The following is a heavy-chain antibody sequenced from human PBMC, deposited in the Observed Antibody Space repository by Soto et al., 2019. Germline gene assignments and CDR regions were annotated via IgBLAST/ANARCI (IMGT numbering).Heavy chain of an antibody. J-gene: IGHJ5*02. Sequence: SETLSLTCTVSGGSISSGDYYWSWIRQPPGKGLEWIGYIYYSGSTYYNPSLKSRVTISVDTSKNQFSLKLSSVTAADTAVYYCARDRGDLPNWFDPWGQGTLVTVPQ. V-gene: IGHV4-30-4*01. CDR1: GGSISSGDYY. CDR2: IYYSGST. CDR3: ARDRGDLPNWFDP. D-gene: IGHD2-21*02.